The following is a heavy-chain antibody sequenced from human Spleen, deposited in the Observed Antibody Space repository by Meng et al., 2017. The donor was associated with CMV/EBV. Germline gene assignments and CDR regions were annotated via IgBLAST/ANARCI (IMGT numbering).Heavy chain of an antibody. CDR3: ARGHWDSYGYLDY. D-gene: IGHD5-18*01. CDR2: INHSGSA. J-gene: IGHJ4*02. V-gene: IGHV4-34*01. Sequence: HLRQVGAACFKPQGACTPTSAVDGGSCIGCDWNCTRQPPGKGLEWIGEINHSGSANYNPSLKSRVTISVDTSKNQFSLKLSSVTAADTAVYYCARGHWDSYGYLDYWGQGTLVTVSS. CDR1: GGSCIGCD.